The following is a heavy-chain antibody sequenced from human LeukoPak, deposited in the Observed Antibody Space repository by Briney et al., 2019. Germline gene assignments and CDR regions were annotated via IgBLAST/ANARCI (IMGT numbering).Heavy chain of an antibody. CDR2: IASDGSST. CDR3: ARGQPHGNDY. Sequence: GGSLRLSCAASGFTFSSYWMNWVRQAPGKGLVWVSRIASDGSSTTYADSVKGRFSISRDNAKNTLYLQMNSLRVEDTAVYYCARGQPHGNDYWGQGTLVTVSS. CDR1: GFTFSSYW. J-gene: IGHJ4*02. V-gene: IGHV3-74*01. D-gene: IGHD4-23*01.